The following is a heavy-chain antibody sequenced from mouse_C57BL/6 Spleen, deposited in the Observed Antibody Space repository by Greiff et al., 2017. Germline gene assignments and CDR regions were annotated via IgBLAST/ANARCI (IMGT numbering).Heavy chain of an antibody. V-gene: IGHV1-64*01. Sequence: QVQLQQPGAELVKPGASVKLSCKASGYTFTSYWMHWVKQRPGQGLEWIGMIPPNSGSTNYNEKFKSKATLTVDKSSSTAYMQLSSLTSEDSAVYYCARDEGGLYGSSPLAYWGQGTLVTVSA. CDR3: ARDEGGLYGSSPLAY. CDR2: IPPNSGST. CDR1: GYTFTSYW. J-gene: IGHJ3*01. D-gene: IGHD1-1*01.